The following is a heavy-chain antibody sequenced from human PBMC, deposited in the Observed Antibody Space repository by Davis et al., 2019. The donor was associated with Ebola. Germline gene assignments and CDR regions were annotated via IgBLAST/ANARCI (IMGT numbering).Heavy chain of an antibody. CDR1: GYIFTHYA. J-gene: IGHJ3*02. CDR2: LNPENGNT. Sequence: ASVKVSCRTSGYIFTHYAIHWVRQAPGESVEWMGWLNPENGNTKSSQKFQGRVTITRDTSASTAYMELSSLRSEDTAVYYCARVPYYDSRISSSFSDAFDIWGRGTMVTVSS. CDR3: ARVPYYDSRISSSFSDAFDI. D-gene: IGHD3-22*01. V-gene: IGHV1-3*01.